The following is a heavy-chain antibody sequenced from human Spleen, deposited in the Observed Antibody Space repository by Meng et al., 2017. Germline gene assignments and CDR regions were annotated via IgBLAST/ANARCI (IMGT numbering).Heavy chain of an antibody. CDR2: SSGSAINT. D-gene: IGHD6-19*01. CDR3: ARGSRIVVASNYFDY. V-gene: IGHV3-23*01. J-gene: IGHJ4*02. CDR1: GFTFSDYA. Sequence: GESLKISCAASGFTFSDYAMTWVRQAPGKGLEWVATSSGSAINTNYADSVRGRLTISRENSKSTLSLEVTSLRAEDTAVYYCARGSRIVVASNYFDYWGQGTLVTVSS.